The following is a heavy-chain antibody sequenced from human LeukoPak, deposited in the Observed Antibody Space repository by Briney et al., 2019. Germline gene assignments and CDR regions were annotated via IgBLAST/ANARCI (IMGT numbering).Heavy chain of an antibody. Sequence: SETLSLTCTVSGGSISSYYWSWIRQPXXXXXXXXXYXXYSGSTNYNPSLKSRVTISVDTSKNQFSLKLSSVTAADTAVYYCARHPRRYISSRQYYFDYWGQGTLVTVSS. CDR3: ARHPRRYISSRQYYFDY. CDR2: XXYSGST. D-gene: IGHD2-2*02. J-gene: IGHJ4*02. CDR1: GGSISSYY. V-gene: IGHV4-59*08.